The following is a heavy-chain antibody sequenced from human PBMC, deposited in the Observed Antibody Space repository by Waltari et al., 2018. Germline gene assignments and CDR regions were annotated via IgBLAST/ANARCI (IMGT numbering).Heavy chain of an antibody. Sequence: EVQLVESGGGLVKPGGSLRLSCAASGFTFSSYSMNWVRQAPGKGLDWVSSISSSSSYIYYADSVKGRFTISRDNAKNSLYLQMNSLRAEDTAVYYCAREGEWELPPSGDAFDIWGQGTMVTVSS. CDR2: ISSSSSYI. J-gene: IGHJ3*02. D-gene: IGHD1-26*01. CDR1: GFTFSSYS. CDR3: AREGEWELPPSGDAFDI. V-gene: IGHV3-21*01.